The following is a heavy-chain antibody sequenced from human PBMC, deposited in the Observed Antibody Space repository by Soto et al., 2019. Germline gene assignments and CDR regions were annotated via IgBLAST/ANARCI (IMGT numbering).Heavy chain of an antibody. CDR1: GYSFTSYD. CDR3: ASGMFLDPHMDV. J-gene: IGHJ6*03. Sequence: QVQLVQSGAEVKKPGASLKVSCKASGYSFTSYDMNWVRQVPGQGPEWMGWMNPNSANTGYVQKYQGRLTMSRDMSTRTAYMELSSLTSEDTAVYYCASGMFLDPHMDVWGRGTTITVSS. CDR2: MNPNSANT. D-gene: IGHD3-10*02. V-gene: IGHV1-8*01.